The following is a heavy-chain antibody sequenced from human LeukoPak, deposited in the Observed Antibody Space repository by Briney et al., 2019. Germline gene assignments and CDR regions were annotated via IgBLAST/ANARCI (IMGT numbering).Heavy chain of an antibody. CDR3: ARVGKDNDYVWGSYRPGAFDI. J-gene: IGHJ3*02. Sequence: SETLSLTCTVFGGSISSYYWSWIRQPPGKGLEWIGYIYYSGSNNYNPSLKSRVTISVDTSKNQFSLKLSSVTAADTAVYYCARVGKDNDYVWGSYRPGAFDIWGQGTMVTVSS. CDR1: GGSISSYY. CDR2: IYYSGSN. D-gene: IGHD3-16*02. V-gene: IGHV4-59*01.